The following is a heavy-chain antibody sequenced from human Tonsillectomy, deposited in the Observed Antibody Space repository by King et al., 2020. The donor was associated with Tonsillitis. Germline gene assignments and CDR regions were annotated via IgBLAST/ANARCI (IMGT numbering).Heavy chain of an antibody. CDR3: ARGGGSYFYGNYFYGMDV. V-gene: IGHV4-59*01. D-gene: IGHD1-26*01. CDR2: IYYSGST. CDR1: GGSISDYY. J-gene: IGHJ6*02. Sequence: RLQESGPGLVKPSETLSLTCTVSGGSISDYYWSWIRQPPGKGLEWIGFIYYSGSTNYNPSLKSRVTISVATSKKQFSLKLTSVTAADTAVYYCARGGGSYFYGNYFYGMDVWGLGTTITVSS.